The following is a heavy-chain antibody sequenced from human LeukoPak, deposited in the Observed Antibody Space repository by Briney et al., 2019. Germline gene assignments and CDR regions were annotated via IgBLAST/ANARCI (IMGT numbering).Heavy chain of an antibody. D-gene: IGHD1-1*01. CDR2: IYYSGST. V-gene: IGHV4-59*01. J-gene: IGHJ3*02. CDR3: ARSHLEAFDI. Sequence: SETLSLTCTVSGGSISSYYWSWIRQPPGKGLEWIGYIYYSGSTNYNPSLKSRVTISVHTSKNQFSLKLSSVTAADTAVYYCARSHLEAFDIWGQGTMVTVSS. CDR1: GGSISSYY.